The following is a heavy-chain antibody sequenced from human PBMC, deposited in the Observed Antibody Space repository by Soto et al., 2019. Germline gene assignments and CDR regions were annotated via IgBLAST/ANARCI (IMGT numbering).Heavy chain of an antibody. Sequence: GESLKISCKGSGYSFTSYWIGWVRQMPGKGLEWMGIIYPGDSDTRYSPSFQGQVTISADKSISTAYLQWSSLKASDTAMYYCARHWGEPVTLPDDYYYYMDVWGKGTTVTVSS. CDR1: GYSFTSYW. D-gene: IGHD3-16*01. CDR2: IYPGDSDT. J-gene: IGHJ6*03. CDR3: ARHWGEPVTLPDDYYYYMDV. V-gene: IGHV5-51*01.